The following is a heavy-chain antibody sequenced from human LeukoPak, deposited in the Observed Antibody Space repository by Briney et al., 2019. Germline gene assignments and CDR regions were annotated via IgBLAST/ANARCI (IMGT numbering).Heavy chain of an antibody. J-gene: IGHJ4*02. CDR1: GFTFSSYS. Sequence: GGSLRLSCAASGFTFSSYSMNWVRQAPGKGLEWISYIGISSGNTKYADSVKGRFTISGDKAKNSVYLQMNSMRVEDTAVYYCARDTKYAFDNWGQGTLVTVST. D-gene: IGHD2-2*01. CDR3: ARDTKYAFDN. V-gene: IGHV3-48*01. CDR2: IGISSGNT.